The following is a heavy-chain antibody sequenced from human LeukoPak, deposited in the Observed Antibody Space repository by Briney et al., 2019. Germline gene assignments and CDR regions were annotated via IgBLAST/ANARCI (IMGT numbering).Heavy chain of an antibody. D-gene: IGHD3-16*01. CDR3: AKDRGGGYFDY. J-gene: IGHJ4*02. Sequence: PGGSLRLSCAASGFTFRNYDMNWVRQAPGKGLEWVSSISSSRSYIYYADSVKGRFTISRDNSKNTLYLQMNSLRAEDTAVYYCAKDRGGGYFDYWGQGTLVTVSS. CDR2: ISSSRSYI. V-gene: IGHV3-21*01. CDR1: GFTFRNYD.